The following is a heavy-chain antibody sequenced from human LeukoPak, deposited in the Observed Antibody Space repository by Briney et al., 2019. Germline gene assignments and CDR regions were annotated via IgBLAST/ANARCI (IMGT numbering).Heavy chain of an antibody. CDR3: ARDGGYYGSGSYYTGRYYYYMDV. CDR1: SGSLSSYY. V-gene: IGHV4-59*01. Sequence: SETLSLTCTVSSGSLSSYYWSWIRQPPGKGLEWIGYIYYNGSTNYNPSLKSVVTISVDTCKNQFSLKLSSVTAADTAVYYCARDGGYYGSGSYYTGRYYYYMDVWGKGTTVTVSS. D-gene: IGHD3-10*01. J-gene: IGHJ6*03. CDR2: IYYNGST.